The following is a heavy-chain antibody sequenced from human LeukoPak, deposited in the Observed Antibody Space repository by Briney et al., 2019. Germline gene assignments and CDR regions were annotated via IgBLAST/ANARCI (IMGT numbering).Heavy chain of an antibody. V-gene: IGHV4-34*01. CDR3: ARDLFVLRFLEWLPRPFDY. Sequence: SETLSLTCAVYGGSFSGYYWSWIRQPPGKGLEWIGEINHIGSTNYNPSLTSRVTISVDTSKNQFSLKLSSVTAADTVVYYCARDLFVLRFLEWLPRPFDYWGQGTLVTVSS. CDR1: GGSFSGYY. CDR2: INHIGST. J-gene: IGHJ4*02. D-gene: IGHD3-3*01.